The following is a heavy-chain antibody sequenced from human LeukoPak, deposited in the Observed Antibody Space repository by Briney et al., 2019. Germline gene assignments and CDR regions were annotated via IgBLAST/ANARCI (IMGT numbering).Heavy chain of an antibody. D-gene: IGHD6-13*01. CDR1: GYTFTSYY. J-gene: IGHJ2*01. CDR2: INPSGGST. CDR3: ARDLRIAAAAKYSWYFDL. V-gene: IGHV1-46*01. Sequence: GASVKVSCKASGYTFTSYYMHWVRQAPGQGLEWMGIINPSGGSTSYAQKFQGRVTMTRDTSTSTVYMELSSLRSEDTAVYYCARDLRIAAAAKYSWYFDLWGRGTLVTVSS.